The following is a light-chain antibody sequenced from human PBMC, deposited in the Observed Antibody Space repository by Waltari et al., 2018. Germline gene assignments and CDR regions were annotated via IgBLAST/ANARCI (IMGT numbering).Light chain of an antibody. Sequence: DVVVTQSPLSLPVTLGQPASISCRSSQSLVSSDGNTYLNWFHLRPGQSPRRLIYETSKRESGVPDRFSGSGSGAGFTLKISRVEAEDVGIYYCMQATHWPYTFGQGTKLEIK. CDR2: ETS. CDR1: QSLVSSDGNTY. CDR3: MQATHWPYT. J-gene: IGKJ2*01. V-gene: IGKV2-30*01.